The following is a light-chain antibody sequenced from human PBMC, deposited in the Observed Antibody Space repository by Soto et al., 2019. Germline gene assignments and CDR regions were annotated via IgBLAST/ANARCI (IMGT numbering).Light chain of an antibody. CDR2: GTA. Sequence: PLTQSPSSLSASVEDRVTITCRASQDISRYLAWYQQKAGKAPKLLIYGTATLQSGVPSRFSAFRSGTEFTLTISSLQPEVFAPYHCHQLQRTPFTFGPGTTVDV. V-gene: IGKV1-9*01. CDR1: QDISRY. CDR3: HQLQRTPFT. J-gene: IGKJ3*01.